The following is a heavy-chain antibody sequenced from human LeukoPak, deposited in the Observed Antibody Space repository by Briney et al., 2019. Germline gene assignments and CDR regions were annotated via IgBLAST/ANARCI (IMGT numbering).Heavy chain of an antibody. CDR3: ARQQDTTNPGY. CDR1: GVTVSSNY. J-gene: IGHJ4*02. D-gene: IGHD5-18*01. CDR2: IYSGGNT. V-gene: IGHV3-66*04. Sequence: GGSLRLSCAASGVTVSSNYMNWARQAPGKGLEWVSIIYSGGNTYYADSVKGRFTISRDSSKNTLYLQMNGLRAEDTAVYYCARQQDTTNPGYRGQGTLVTVSS.